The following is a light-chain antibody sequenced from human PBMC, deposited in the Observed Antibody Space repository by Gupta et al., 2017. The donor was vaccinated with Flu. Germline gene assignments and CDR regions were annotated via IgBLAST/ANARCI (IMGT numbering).Light chain of an antibody. CDR1: QGVNDY. Sequence: DMQMTQSPTSVSASVGDRVSISCRASQGVNDYIAWFQQRPGEAPKSLIDAGSRLQSGVPSRFSGSGSGTYFTLTISRLQPEDFATYYCQQAVNFPITFGQGTRVEIK. J-gene: IGKJ5*01. CDR2: AGS. CDR3: QQAVNFPIT. V-gene: IGKV1-16*01.